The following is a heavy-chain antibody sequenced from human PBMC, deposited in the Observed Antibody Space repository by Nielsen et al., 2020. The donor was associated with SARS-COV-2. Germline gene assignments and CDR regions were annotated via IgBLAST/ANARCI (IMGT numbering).Heavy chain of an antibody. D-gene: IGHD1-26*01. CDR3: AKDGPRVNSGSYDYYYYMDV. V-gene: IGHV3-30*18. J-gene: IGHJ6*03. CDR1: GFTFSSYG. Sequence: SLKISCAASGFTFSSYGMHWVRQAPGKGLEWVAVISYDGSNKYYADSVKGRFTISRDNSKNTLYLQMNSLRAEDTAVYYCAKDGPRVNSGSYDYYYYMDVWGKGTTVTVSS. CDR2: ISYDGSNK.